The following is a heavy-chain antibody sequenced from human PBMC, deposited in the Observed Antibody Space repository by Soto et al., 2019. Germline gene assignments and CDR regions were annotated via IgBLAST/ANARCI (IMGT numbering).Heavy chain of an antibody. CDR3: ARGRGAGY. J-gene: IGHJ4*02. Sequence: QVQLQESGPGLVKPSETLSLTCTVSGGSINNYYWSWIRQPPGKGLEWIGYIYYSGSTNYNPSLKSRVPISVDTSKNPFSLKLASVTAADTAVYYCARGRGAGYWGQGTLVTVSS. CDR1: GGSINNYY. CDR2: IYYSGST. V-gene: IGHV4-59*01.